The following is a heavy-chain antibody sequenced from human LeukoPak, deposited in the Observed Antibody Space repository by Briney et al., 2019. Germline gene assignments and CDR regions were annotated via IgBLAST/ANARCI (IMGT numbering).Heavy chain of an antibody. D-gene: IGHD3-9*01. CDR2: INHSGST. CDR1: GGSFSGYY. J-gene: IGHJ4*02. V-gene: IGHV4-34*01. Sequence: SETLSLTCAVYGGSFSGYYWSWIRQPPGKGLEWIGEINHSGSTNYNPSLKSRVTISVDTSKNQFSLKLSSVTAADTAVYYCARSLRYFDWLSPHFDYWGQGTLVTVSS. CDR3: ARSLRYFDWLSPHFDY.